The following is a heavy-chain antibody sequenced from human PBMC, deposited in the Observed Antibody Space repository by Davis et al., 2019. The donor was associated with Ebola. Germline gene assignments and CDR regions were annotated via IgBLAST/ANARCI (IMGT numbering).Heavy chain of an antibody. CDR2: IKQDGSEK. CDR3: AKDTSTNFYYYYDMDV. CDR1: GFTFSSYW. Sequence: PGGSLRLSCAASGFTFSSYWMSWVRQAPGKGLEWVANIKQDGSEKYYVDSVKGRFTISRDNAKNSLYLQMNSLRAEDTAVYYCAKDTSTNFYYYYDMDVWGQGTTVTVSS. D-gene: IGHD5/OR15-5a*01. V-gene: IGHV3-7*01. J-gene: IGHJ6*02.